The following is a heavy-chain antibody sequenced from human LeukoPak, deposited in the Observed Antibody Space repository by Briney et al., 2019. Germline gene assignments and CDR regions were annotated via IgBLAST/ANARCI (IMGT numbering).Heavy chain of an antibody. J-gene: IGHJ4*02. D-gene: IGHD6-19*01. Sequence: GGSLRLSCAASGFTFSSYEMNWVRQAPGKGLEWVSYISSSGSTIYYADSVKGRFTISRDNSKNTLYLQMNSLRAEDTAVYYCAKDSSSGYARGYFDYWGQGTLVTVSS. CDR1: GFTFSSYE. CDR2: ISSSGSTI. V-gene: IGHV3-48*03. CDR3: AKDSSSGYARGYFDY.